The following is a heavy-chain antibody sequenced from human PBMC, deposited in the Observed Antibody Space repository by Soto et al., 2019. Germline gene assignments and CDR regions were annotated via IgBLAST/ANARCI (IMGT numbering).Heavy chain of an antibody. Sequence: EVLLVESGGGLVHPGGSLRLSCVASGFTFNNYWMHWVRQVPGKGLVWVSSISSSSSYIYYADSVKGRFTISRDNAKNSLYLQMNSLRAEDTAVYYCAREISRNWFDPWGQGTLVTVSS. V-gene: IGHV3-21*01. CDR1: GFTFNNYW. CDR2: ISSSSSYI. CDR3: AREISRNWFDP. J-gene: IGHJ5*02.